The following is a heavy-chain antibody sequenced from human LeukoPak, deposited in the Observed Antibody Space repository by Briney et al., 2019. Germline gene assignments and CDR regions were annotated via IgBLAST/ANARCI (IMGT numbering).Heavy chain of an antibody. CDR3: ASISGYDSRSSDY. CDR1: GGTSSSYA. D-gene: IGHD5-12*01. V-gene: IGHV1-69*01. J-gene: IGHJ4*02. CDR2: IIPTFGTA. Sequence: SVKVSCKASGGTSSSYAISWVRQAPGQGLEWMGGIIPTFGTANYAQKFQGRVTITADESTSTAYMELSSLRSEDTAVYYCASISGYDSRSSDYWGQGTLVTVSS.